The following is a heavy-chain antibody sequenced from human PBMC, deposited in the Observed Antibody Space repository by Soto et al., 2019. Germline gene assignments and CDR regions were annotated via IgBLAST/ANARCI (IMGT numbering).Heavy chain of an antibody. CDR1: GDSISSPKW. J-gene: IGHJ3*01. D-gene: IGHD6-19*01. Sequence: QVQLQESGPGLVKPSGTLSLTCAVSGDSISSPKWWTWLRQPPGKGLEWIGDLLHSGTTNYNPSLMSRVTLSVDTHQNQFSLKLTSVTAADTAIYCCAYSTGWYRHDVWGQGTSVTVSS. V-gene: IGHV4-4*01. CDR2: LLHSGTT. CDR3: AYSTGWYRHDV.